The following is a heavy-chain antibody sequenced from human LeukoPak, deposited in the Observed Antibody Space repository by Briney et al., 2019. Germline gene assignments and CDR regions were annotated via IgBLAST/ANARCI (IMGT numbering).Heavy chain of an antibody. CDR1: GFTFSSYA. CDR2: ISYDGSNK. V-gene: IGHV3-30*04. D-gene: IGHD6-19*01. J-gene: IGHJ5*02. CDR3: ASSPGYSSGWFWFDP. Sequence: GRSLRLSCAASGFTFSSYAMHWVRQAPGKGLEWVAVISYDGSNKYYADSVKGRFTISRDNSKNTLYLQMNSLRAEDTAVYYCASSPGYSSGWFWFDPWGQGTLVTVFS.